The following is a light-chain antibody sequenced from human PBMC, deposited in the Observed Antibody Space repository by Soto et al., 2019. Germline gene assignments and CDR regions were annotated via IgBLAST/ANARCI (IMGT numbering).Light chain of an antibody. CDR3: SSYTSSSTYV. CDR2: DVS. CDR1: SSDVGGYNY. Sequence: QSALTQPASGSGSPGQSIAISRPGTSSDVGGYNYVSWYQHHPGKAPKLMIYDVSNRPSGVSNRFSGSKSGNTASLTISGLQAEDEADYYCSSYTSSSTYVFGTGTKVTVL. V-gene: IGLV2-14*03. J-gene: IGLJ1*01.